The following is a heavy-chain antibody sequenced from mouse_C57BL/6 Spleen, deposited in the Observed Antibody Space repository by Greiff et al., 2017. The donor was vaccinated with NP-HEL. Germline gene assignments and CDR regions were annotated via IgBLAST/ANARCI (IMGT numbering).Heavy chain of an antibody. J-gene: IGHJ3*01. Sequence: VQLQQSGAELVRPGTSVKLSCKASGYTFTSYWMHWVKQRPGQGLEWIGVIDPSDSYTNYNQKFKGKATLTVDTSSSTAYMQLSSLTSEDSAVYYCASRQLGQGVWFAYWGQGTLVTVSA. CDR3: ASRQLGQGVWFAY. D-gene: IGHD4-1*02. V-gene: IGHV1-59*01. CDR2: IDPSDSYT. CDR1: GYTFTSYW.